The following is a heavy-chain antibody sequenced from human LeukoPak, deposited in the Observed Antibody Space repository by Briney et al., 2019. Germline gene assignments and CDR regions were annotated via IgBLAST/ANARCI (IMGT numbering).Heavy chain of an antibody. CDR1: GGSTGSYY. D-gene: IGHD6-19*01. Sequence: KASETLSLTYTVAGGSTGSYYWSCMRQPPGKGLEWIGYIYYSGSTNYNPSLKSRVTISVDTSKNQFSLKLSSVTAADTAVYYCVGMTAVADLGWFDPWGQGTLVTVSS. V-gene: IGHV4-59*08. J-gene: IGHJ5*02. CDR2: IYYSGST. CDR3: VGMTAVADLGWFDP.